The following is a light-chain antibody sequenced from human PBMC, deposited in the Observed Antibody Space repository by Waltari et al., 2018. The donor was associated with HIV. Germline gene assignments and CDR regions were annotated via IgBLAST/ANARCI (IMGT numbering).Light chain of an antibody. V-gene: IGLV1-47*01. CDR1: SSNIGTKY. CDR2: KNN. J-gene: IGLJ3*02. CDR3: AAWDDSLSGWA. Sequence: QSVLTQPPSASGTPGQRVTISLFGSSSNIGTKYVYWYQQLPGTAPKLLIYKNNQRPSGVTDRFSGSKSGTSASLAISGLRSEDEAEYYCAAWDDSLSGWAFGGGTKLTVL.